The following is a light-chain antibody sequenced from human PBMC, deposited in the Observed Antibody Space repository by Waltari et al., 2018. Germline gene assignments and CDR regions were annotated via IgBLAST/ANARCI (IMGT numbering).Light chain of an antibody. J-gene: IGLJ2*01. Sequence: QSALTQPASVSGSPGQSIIISRTGTSSDVGDYNYVSWYQQHPGKAPKLMIYEVTNRPSGVSNRFSGSKSGNTASLTISGLQAEDEADYYCSSYTSTSTVLFGGGTKLTVL. CDR1: SSDVGDYNY. CDR3: SSYTSTSTVL. V-gene: IGLV2-14*01. CDR2: EVT.